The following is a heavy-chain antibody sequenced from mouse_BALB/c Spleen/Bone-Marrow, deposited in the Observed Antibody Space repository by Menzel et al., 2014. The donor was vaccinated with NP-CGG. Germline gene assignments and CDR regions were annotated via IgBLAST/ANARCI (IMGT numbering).Heavy chain of an antibody. V-gene: IGHV5-6-3*01. CDR2: INVNGDTT. CDR3: ARGYGYSSWFAY. D-gene: IGHD2-2*01. Sequence: DVQLVESGGGLVQPGGSLKLSCAASGFTFSSYGMSWVRQTPDKRLEMIATINVNGDTTYHPDSVKGRFTISRDNVKNTLYLQMSSLKSEDTAMYYCARGYGYSSWFAYWGQGTLATVSA. CDR1: GFTFSSYG. J-gene: IGHJ3*01.